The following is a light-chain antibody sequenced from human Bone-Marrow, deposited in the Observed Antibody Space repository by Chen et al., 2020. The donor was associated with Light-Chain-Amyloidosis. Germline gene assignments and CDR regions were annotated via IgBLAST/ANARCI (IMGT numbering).Light chain of an antibody. CDR3: QQCGTSLWT. J-gene: IGKJ1*01. CDR2: DAS. V-gene: IGKV3-20*01. Sequence: IVLTQSPGTLSLSTGERATLSCRATQSVSSSYLAWYQQKPGQAPRLLIYDASSRAVGIPDRFSGSGSGTDFTLTISRLEPEDFALYYCQQCGTSLWTFGQGTKVEIK. CDR1: QSVSSSY.